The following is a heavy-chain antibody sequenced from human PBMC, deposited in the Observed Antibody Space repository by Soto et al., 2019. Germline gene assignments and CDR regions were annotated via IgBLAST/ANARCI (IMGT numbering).Heavy chain of an antibody. J-gene: IGHJ4*02. CDR2: ISASGGST. CDR3: AKGSGNSVYNFDN. CDR1: AFTFSSYA. V-gene: IGHV3-23*01. D-gene: IGHD1-26*01. Sequence: EVQLLESGGGLVQPGGSLRLSCEASAFTFSSYAMSWVRQAPGKGPEWVSAISASGGSTYYADSVKGRFTISRDSAENTLYLQMSSLRADDTAVYYCAKGSGNSVYNFDNWGQGTLVTVSS.